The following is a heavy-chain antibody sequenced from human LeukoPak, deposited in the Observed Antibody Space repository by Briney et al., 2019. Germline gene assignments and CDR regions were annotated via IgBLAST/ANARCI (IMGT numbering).Heavy chain of an antibody. D-gene: IGHD1-26*01. CDR3: ARDLGYYRADY. V-gene: IGHV3-30*03. CDR2: ISYLGDDQ. CDR1: GFTFSSYG. Sequence: GGSLRLSCAASGFTFSSYGMHWVRQAPGKGLEWVAVISYLGDDQFYAESVKGRFTISRDNSKKTVFLQMNSLRGEDTAAYYCARDLGYYRADYWGQGTLVTVSS. J-gene: IGHJ4*02.